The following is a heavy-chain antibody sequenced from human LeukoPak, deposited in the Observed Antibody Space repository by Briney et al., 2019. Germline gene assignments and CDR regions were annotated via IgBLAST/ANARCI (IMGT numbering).Heavy chain of an antibody. CDR3: SSRMTTGVTNAFDI. CDR2: IRRKANSYAT. Sequence: GGSLRLSCAASGFTLSGSDIHWVRQASGKGLEWVGRIRRKANSYATAYAASVKGGFTISRDDSENTAYLQMNSLKTEDTAVYYCSSRMTTGVTNAFDIWGQGTMVTVSS. J-gene: IGHJ3*02. V-gene: IGHV3-73*01. CDR1: GFTLSGSD. D-gene: IGHD4-23*01.